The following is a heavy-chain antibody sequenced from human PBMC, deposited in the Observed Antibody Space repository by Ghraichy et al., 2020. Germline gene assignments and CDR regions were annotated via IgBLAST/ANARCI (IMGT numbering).Heavy chain of an antibody. J-gene: IGHJ3*02. CDR3: ARACGCEELPSTDDAFDI. V-gene: IGHV1-46*03. CDR2: INPSGGST. D-gene: IGHD1-26*01. Sequence: ASVKVSCKASGYTFTSYYMHWVRQAPGQGLEWMGIINPSGGSTSYAQKFQGRVTMTRDTSTSTVYMELSSLRSEDTAVYYCARACGCEELPSTDDAFDIWGQGTMVTVSS. CDR1: GYTFTSYY.